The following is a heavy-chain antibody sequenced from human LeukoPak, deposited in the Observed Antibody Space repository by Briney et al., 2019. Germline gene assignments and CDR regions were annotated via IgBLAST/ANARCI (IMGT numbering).Heavy chain of an antibody. Sequence: PGGSLRLSCAASGITVSDAWMSWVRQAPGKGLEWVGRIISKTDGGTTDYAAPVKGRFTVSRDDSKNTLYLQMNSLRTEDTALYYCTTGFSTGNWGQGTLVTVSS. V-gene: IGHV3-15*01. CDR3: TTGFSTGN. CDR1: GITVSDAW. J-gene: IGHJ4*02. CDR2: IISKTDGGTT. D-gene: IGHD2/OR15-2a*01.